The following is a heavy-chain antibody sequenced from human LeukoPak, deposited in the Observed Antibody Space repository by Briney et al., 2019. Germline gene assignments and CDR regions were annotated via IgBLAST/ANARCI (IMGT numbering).Heavy chain of an antibody. CDR1: GGSISSGGYS. Sequence: PSETLSLTCAVSGGSISSGGYSWSWIRQRPGKGLEWIGYIYYSGSTYYNPSLKSRVTISVDTSKNQFSLKLRSVTAADTAVYYCARVTGYTIEDYFDYWGQGTLVTVSS. CDR2: IYYSGST. D-gene: IGHD3-9*01. J-gene: IGHJ4*02. CDR3: ARVTGYTIEDYFDY. V-gene: IGHV4-30-4*07.